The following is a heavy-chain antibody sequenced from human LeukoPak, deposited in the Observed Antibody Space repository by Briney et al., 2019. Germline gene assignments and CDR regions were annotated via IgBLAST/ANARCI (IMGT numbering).Heavy chain of an antibody. CDR2: ISYDGSNK. J-gene: IGHJ4*02. CDR1: GFTFSSYG. D-gene: IGHD5-18*01. CDR3: AKAERDTATRH. V-gene: IGHV3-30*18. Sequence: GESLRLSCAASGFTFSSYGMHWVRQAPGKGLEWVAVISYDGSNKYYADSVEGRFTISRDNSKNTLYLQMNSLRAEDTAVYYCAKAERDTATRHWGQGTLVTVSS.